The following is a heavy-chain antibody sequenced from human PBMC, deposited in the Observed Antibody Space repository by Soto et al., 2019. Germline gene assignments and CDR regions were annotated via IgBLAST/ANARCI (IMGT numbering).Heavy chain of an antibody. Sequence: QVQLVESGGGVVQPGRSLRLSCAASGFTFSSYAMHWVRQAPGKGLEWVAVISYDGSNKYYADSVKGRFTISRDNSKNTLYLQMNSLRAEDTAVYYCAREAPGYYYYGMDVWGQGNTVTVSS. CDR2: ISYDGSNK. J-gene: IGHJ6*02. V-gene: IGHV3-30-3*01. CDR3: AREAPGYYYYGMDV. CDR1: GFTFSSYA.